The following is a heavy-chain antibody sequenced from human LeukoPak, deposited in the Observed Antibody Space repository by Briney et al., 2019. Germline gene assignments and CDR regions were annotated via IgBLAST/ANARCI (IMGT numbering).Heavy chain of an antibody. V-gene: IGHV3-33*08. CDR1: GFTFSSYA. CDR3: ARDRGDYNHNFDY. Sequence: GGSLRLSCAASGFTFSSYAMHWVRQAPGKGLEWVAVIWYDGSQKYYADSVKGRFTISRDNSKNMLSLHMNSLRAEDSAVYFCARDRGDYNHNFDYWGQGTLVTVSS. D-gene: IGHD4-17*01. J-gene: IGHJ4*02. CDR2: IWYDGSQK.